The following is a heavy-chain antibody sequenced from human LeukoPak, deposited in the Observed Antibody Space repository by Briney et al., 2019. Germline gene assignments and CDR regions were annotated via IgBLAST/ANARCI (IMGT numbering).Heavy chain of an antibody. J-gene: IGHJ6*02. CDR3: ASTPQSYDFWSGYYLYGMDV. CDR2: IWYDGSNK. D-gene: IGHD3-3*01. CDR1: GFTFSSYG. Sequence: GGSLRLSCAASGFTFSSYGMHWVRQAPGKGLEWVAVIWYDGSNKYYADPVKGRFTISRDNSKNTLYLQMNSLRAEDTAVYYCASTPQSYDFWSGYYLYGMDVWGQGTTVTVSS. V-gene: IGHV3-33*01.